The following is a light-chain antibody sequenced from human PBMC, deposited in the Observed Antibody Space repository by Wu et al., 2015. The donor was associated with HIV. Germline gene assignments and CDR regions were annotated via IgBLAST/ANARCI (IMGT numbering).Light chain of an antibody. Sequence: EIVMTQSPVTLSVSPGERATLSCRASQTVSSHLAWYQQKRGQAPRLLIYDASTRASGIPARFIGGGSGTEFTLTISSLQSEDFVIYYCQQYNKWPRTFGQGTKVGNQT. J-gene: IGKJ1*01. CDR2: DAS. V-gene: IGKV3-15*01. CDR3: QQYNKWPRT. CDR1: QTVSSH.